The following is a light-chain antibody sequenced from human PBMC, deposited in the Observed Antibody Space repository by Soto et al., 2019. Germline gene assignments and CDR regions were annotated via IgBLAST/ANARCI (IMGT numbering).Light chain of an antibody. J-gene: IGKJ2*01. CDR2: GAS. V-gene: IGKV3-20*01. CDR3: QQYGSSPQT. Sequence: EIVLTQSPGTLSLSPGEGATLSCRASQSFSRTYMAWYLQKPGQAPRLLIYGASNRATGIPDRFSGSGSGTGFTLTIGGLEPEDFAVYYCQQYGSSPQTFGQGTRLEIK. CDR1: QSFSRTY.